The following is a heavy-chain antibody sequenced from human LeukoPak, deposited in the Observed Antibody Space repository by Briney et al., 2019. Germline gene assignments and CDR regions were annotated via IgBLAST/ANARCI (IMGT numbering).Heavy chain of an antibody. CDR1: AFIFNNYY. CDR2: ISNSGSTM. V-gene: IGHV3-11*04. CDR3: ARERQNKDFWSGGDY. D-gene: IGHD3-3*01. Sequence: GGSLRLSCAASAFIFNNYYMSWIRQAPEKGLECVSYISNSGSTMFYADSVKGRFTISRDNAKNSLYLQMNSLRAEDTAVYYCARERQNKDFWSGGDYWGQGTLVTVSS. J-gene: IGHJ4*02.